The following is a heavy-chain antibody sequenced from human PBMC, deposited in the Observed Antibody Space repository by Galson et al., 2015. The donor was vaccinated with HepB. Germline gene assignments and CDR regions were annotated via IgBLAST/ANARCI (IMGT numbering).Heavy chain of an antibody. CDR1: GYTFTTYA. CDR2: INAGNGDT. V-gene: IGHV1-3*01. CDR3: ANPIFGVITNPLGY. Sequence: CKASGYTFTTYAMHWVRQAPGQRLEWMGWINAGNGDTKYSQKFQGRVTITRDTSASTVYMELSRLRSKDTAVYFCANPIFGVITNPLGYWGQGTLVTVSS. D-gene: IGHD3-3*01. J-gene: IGHJ4*02.